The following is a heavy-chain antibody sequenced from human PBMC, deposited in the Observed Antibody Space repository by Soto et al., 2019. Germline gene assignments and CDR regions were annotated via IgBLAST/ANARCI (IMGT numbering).Heavy chain of an antibody. CDR2: ISSSSYI. CDR3: ARETMVRGVIHNFDY. Sequence: GGSLRLSCAASGFTFSSYSMNWVRQAPGKGLEWVSSISSSSYIYYADSVKGRFTISRDNAKNSLYLQMNSLRAEDTAVYYCARETMVRGVIHNFDYWGQGTLVTVSS. D-gene: IGHD3-10*01. V-gene: IGHV3-21*01. CDR1: GFTFSSYS. J-gene: IGHJ4*02.